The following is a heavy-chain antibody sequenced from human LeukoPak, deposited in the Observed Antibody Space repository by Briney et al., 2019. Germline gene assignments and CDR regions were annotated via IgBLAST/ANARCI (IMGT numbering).Heavy chain of an antibody. CDR2: TYYRSKWYN. Sequence: SQTLSLTCAISGDSVSSDSAAWNWIRRSPSRGLEWLGRTYYRSKWYNNYAVSVKSRITINPDTSKNQFSLQLNSVTPEDTAVYYCARAPGYYFDYWGQGTLVTVSS. CDR3: ARAPGYYFDY. J-gene: IGHJ4*02. D-gene: IGHD6-25*01. CDR1: GDSVSSDSAA. V-gene: IGHV6-1*01.